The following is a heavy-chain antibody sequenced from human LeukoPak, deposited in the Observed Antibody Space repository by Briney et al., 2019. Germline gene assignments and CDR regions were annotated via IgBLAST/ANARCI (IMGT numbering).Heavy chain of an antibody. CDR1: GFTFNNYA. CDR2: INSAGIRT. CDR3: AKEIDGIPPGKPLNWFDP. J-gene: IGHJ5*02. Sequence: RPGGSLRLSCAASGFTFNNYAMTWVRQAPGKGLEWASAINSAGIRTYYADSVKGRFTISRDSSKNTVYLQMNSLRADDTAIYYCAKEIDGIPPGKPLNWFDPWGQGTLVTVSS. D-gene: IGHD2-2*01. V-gene: IGHV3-23*01.